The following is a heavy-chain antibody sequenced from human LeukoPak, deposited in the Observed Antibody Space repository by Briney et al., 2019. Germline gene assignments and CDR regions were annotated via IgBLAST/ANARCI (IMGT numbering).Heavy chain of an antibody. V-gene: IGHV3-30*02. J-gene: IGHJ4*02. CDR3: AKEVLKEFSPTYYFDY. CDR2: IRYDGSNK. D-gene: IGHD3-16*02. Sequence: PGGSLRLSCAASGFTFSSYGMHWVRQAPGKGLEWVAFIRYDGSNKYYADSVKGRFTISRDNSKNTLYLQMSSLRAEDTAVYYCAKEVLKEFSPTYYFDYWGQGTLVTVSS. CDR1: GFTFSSYG.